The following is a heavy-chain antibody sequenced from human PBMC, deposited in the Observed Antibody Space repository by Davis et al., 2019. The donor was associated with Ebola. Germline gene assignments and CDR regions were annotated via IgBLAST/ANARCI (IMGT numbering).Heavy chain of an antibody. CDR2: IWYDGSNK. Sequence: GESLKISCAASGFTFSSYSMNWVRQAPGKGLEWVAVIWYDGSNKYYADSVKGRFTISRDNSKNTLYLQMNSLRAEDTAVYYCARDPAERAAVFTNWFDPWGQGTLVTVSS. J-gene: IGHJ5*02. CDR3: ARDPAERAAVFTNWFDP. V-gene: IGHV3-33*08. CDR1: GFTFSSYS. D-gene: IGHD6-13*01.